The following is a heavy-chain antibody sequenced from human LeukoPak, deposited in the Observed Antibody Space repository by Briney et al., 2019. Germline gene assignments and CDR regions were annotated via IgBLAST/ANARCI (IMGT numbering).Heavy chain of an antibody. CDR3: AKPRSGIAAPGTPLGY. Sequence: GGSLRLSCAASGFTFSSYWMHWVRQAPGKGLVWVSRINSDGSTTNYADSVKDRFTISRDNSKNTLYLQMNSLRAEDTAVYYCAKPRSGIAAPGTPLGYWGQGTLVTVSS. CDR1: GFTFSSYW. V-gene: IGHV3-74*01. D-gene: IGHD6-13*01. CDR2: INSDGSTT. J-gene: IGHJ4*02.